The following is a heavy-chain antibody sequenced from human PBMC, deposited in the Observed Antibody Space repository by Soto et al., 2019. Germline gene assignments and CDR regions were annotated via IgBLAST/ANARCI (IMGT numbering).Heavy chain of an antibody. CDR2: ISAYNGNT. D-gene: IGHD3-3*01. V-gene: IGHV1-18*04. J-gene: IGHJ6*02. CDR3: ARGGGYDFWSGYYNYYGMDV. Sequence: ASVKVCCKASGYTLTSYGISWVRQAPGQGLEWMGWISAYNGNTNYAQKLQGRVTMTTDTSTSTAYMELRSLRSDDTAVYYCARGGGYDFWSGYYNYYGMDVWGQGTTVTVSS. CDR1: GYTLTSYG.